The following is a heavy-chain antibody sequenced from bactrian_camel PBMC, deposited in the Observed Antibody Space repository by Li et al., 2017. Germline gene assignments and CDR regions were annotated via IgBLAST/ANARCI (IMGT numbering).Heavy chain of an antibody. V-gene: IGHV3S55*01. CDR2: TDRDGTR. Sequence: QVQLVESGGDSVQVGGSLRLSCEVSGFPWRDSRMAWYRQVPGKERELVADTDRDGTRNYDDSVRGRFTISKDNAKNTLYLQMNSLKPEDTAMYYCAYDPAIRGSWLAWLGDFGYWGQGTQVTVS. D-gene: IGHD6*01. CDR1: GFPWRDSR. CDR3: AYDPAIRGSWLAWLGDFGY. J-gene: IGHJ6*01.